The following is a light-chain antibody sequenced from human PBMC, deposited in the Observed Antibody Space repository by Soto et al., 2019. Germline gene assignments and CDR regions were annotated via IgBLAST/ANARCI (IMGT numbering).Light chain of an antibody. Sequence: QSALTQPASVSGSPGQSITISCTGTSSDVGGYNYVSWYQQHPGKAPKLMIYDVSNRPSGVSNRFSGSKSGNTASLTISGLQAEEEADYYCSSYTSSSLVSFGGGTKLTVL. CDR3: SSYTSSSLVS. CDR2: DVS. V-gene: IGLV2-14*01. J-gene: IGLJ2*01. CDR1: SSDVGGYNY.